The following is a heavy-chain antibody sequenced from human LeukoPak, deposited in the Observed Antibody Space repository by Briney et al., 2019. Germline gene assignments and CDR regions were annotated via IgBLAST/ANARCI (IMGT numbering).Heavy chain of an antibody. Sequence: SETLSLTCTVSGGSISSSSYHWGWVRQPPGKGLEWIGSIYYSGSTYYNPSLKSRVTVSVDTSKNQFSLKLSSVTAADTAVYYCARLNYYYGMDVWGQGTTVTVSS. CDR1: GGSISSSSYH. CDR3: ARLNYYYGMDV. J-gene: IGHJ6*02. V-gene: IGHV4-39*01. CDR2: IYYSGST.